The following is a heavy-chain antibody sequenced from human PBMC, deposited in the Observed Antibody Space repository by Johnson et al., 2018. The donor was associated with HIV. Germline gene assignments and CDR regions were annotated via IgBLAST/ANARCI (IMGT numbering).Heavy chain of an antibody. Sequence: VQLVESGGGLVQPGGSLRLSCAASGFTVSSNYMSWVRQAPGKGLEWVSVIYSGGSTYYADSVKGRVTISRDNSKNTLYLQMNSLRAEDTAVYYCARYSSGWYGAFDIWGQGTMVTVSS. D-gene: IGHD6-19*01. V-gene: IGHV3-66*01. J-gene: IGHJ3*02. CDR1: GFTVSSNY. CDR2: IYSGGST. CDR3: ARYSSGWYGAFDI.